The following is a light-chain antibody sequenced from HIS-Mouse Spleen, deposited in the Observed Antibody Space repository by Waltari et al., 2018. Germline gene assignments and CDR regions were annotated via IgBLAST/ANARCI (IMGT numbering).Light chain of an antibody. CDR2: DVS. J-gene: IGLJ1*01. CDR1: SSDVGGYNY. Sequence: QSALTQPASVSGSPGQSITISCTGTSSDVGGYNYVSWYQQHPGKAPKHMIYDVSNPPSGVSNRFSGSKSGNTASLTISGLQAEDEADYYCSSYTSSSTLVFGTGTKVTVL. V-gene: IGLV2-14*03. CDR3: SSYTSSSTLV.